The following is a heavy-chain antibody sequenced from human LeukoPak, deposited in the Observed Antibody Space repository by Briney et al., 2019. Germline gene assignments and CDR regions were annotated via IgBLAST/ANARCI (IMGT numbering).Heavy chain of an antibody. Sequence: SVKVSCKSSGGTFSSYAISWVRQAPGPGLEWMGGIIPIFGTANYAQKFQGRVTITADESTSTAYMELSSLRSEDTAVYYCARVYDSSGSPGYDAFDIWGQGTMVTVSS. J-gene: IGHJ3*02. CDR2: IIPIFGTA. CDR1: GGTFSSYA. CDR3: ARVYDSSGSPGYDAFDI. D-gene: IGHD3-22*01. V-gene: IGHV1-69*13.